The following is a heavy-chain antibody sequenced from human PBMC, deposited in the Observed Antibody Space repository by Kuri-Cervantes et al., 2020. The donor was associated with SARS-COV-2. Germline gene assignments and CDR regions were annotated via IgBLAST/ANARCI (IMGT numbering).Heavy chain of an antibody. CDR2: IYYSGST. J-gene: IGHJ4*02. Sequence: SETLSLTCTVSGGSISSYYWSWIRQPPGKGLEWIGYIYYSGSTYYNPSLKSRVTISVDTSKNQFSLKLSSVTAADTAVYYCAREANTCDYRGRGTLVTVSS. CDR1: GGSISSYY. V-gene: IGHV4-59*12. D-gene: IGHD2-8*01. CDR3: AREANTCDY.